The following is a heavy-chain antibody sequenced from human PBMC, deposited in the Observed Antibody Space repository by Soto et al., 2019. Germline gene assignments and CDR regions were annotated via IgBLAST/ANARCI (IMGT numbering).Heavy chain of an antibody. D-gene: IGHD5-12*01. J-gene: IGHJ4*02. Sequence: SETLSLTCTVSGGSISSSSYYWGWIRQPPGKGLEWIGSIYYSGSTYYNPSLKSRVTISVDTSKNQFSLKLSSVTAADTAVYYCARHRTKATIPDYWGQGTLVTVSS. CDR1: GGSISSSSYY. CDR3: ARHRTKATIPDY. V-gene: IGHV4-39*01. CDR2: IYYSGST.